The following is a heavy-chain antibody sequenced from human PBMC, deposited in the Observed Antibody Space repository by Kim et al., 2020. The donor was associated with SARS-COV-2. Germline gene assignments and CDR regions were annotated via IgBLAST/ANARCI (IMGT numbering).Heavy chain of an antibody. V-gene: IGHV3-23*01. J-gene: IGHJ6*02. D-gene: IGHD3-10*01. CDR1: GFTFSSYA. Sequence: GGSLRLSCAASGFTFSSYAMSWVRQAPGKGLEWVSAISGSGGSTYYADSVKGRFTISRDNSKNTLYLQMNSLRAEDTAVYYCARSPGDYGSGDPRYYYGMDVWGQGTTVTVSS. CDR3: ARSPGDYGSGDPRYYYGMDV. CDR2: ISGSGGST.